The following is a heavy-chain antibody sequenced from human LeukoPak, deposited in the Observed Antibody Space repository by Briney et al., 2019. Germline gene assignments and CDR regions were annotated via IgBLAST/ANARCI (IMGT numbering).Heavy chain of an antibody. CDR1: GFTLSSYS. Sequence: GGSLRLSCAASGFTLSSYSMNWVRQAPGKGLEWVSSISSGSGYIHYADSVKGQFTISRDNAKKSLYLQMNSLRAEDTAVYYCARDGLGIDYWGQGTLVTVSS. J-gene: IGHJ4*02. V-gene: IGHV3-21*01. CDR2: ISSGSGYI. CDR3: ARDGLGIDY. D-gene: IGHD3-10*01.